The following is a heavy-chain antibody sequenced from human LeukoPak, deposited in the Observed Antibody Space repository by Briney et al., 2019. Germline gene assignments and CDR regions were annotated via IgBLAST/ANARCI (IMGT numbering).Heavy chain of an antibody. J-gene: IGHJ4*02. CDR1: GGSISSSNW. V-gene: IGHV4-4*02. D-gene: IGHD6-19*01. Sequence: SETLSLTCAVSGGSISSSNWWSWVRQPPGKGLEWIGETYHSGSTNYNPSLKSRVTISVDKSKNQFSLKLSSVTAADTAVYYCARTFYSSGWNIDYWGQGTLVTVSS. CDR2: TYHSGST. CDR3: ARTFYSSGWNIDY.